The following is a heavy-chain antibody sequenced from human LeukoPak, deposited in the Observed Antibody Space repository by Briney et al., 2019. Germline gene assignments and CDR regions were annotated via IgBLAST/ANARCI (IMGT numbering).Heavy chain of an antibody. J-gene: IGHJ4*02. CDR2: ISNSATFI. CDR3: ARDVVPAAIGYYLDY. CDR1: GFTFSTYT. D-gene: IGHD2-2*02. V-gene: IGHV3-21*01. Sequence: GGSLRLSCAASGFTFSTYTMNWVRQAPGKGLEWVSSISNSATFIDYADSVKGRFTISRDNAKNSVYLQMSSLRAEDTAVYYCARDVVPAAIGYYLDYWGQGTLVTVSS.